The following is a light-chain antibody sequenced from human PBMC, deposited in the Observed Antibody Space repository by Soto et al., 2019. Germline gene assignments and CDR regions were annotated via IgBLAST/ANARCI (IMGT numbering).Light chain of an antibody. CDR2: DAS. Sequence: EIVLTQSPGTLSLSPAERATLSCGGSQSVSFNYLAWYQQKVGLAPRLLIYDASRRATGTPDRFSGSGSGTAFTLTISRLEPEDFAVYVCQQYGSSPYTFGQGTNLEIK. V-gene: IGKV3D-20*01. CDR1: QSVSFNY. J-gene: IGKJ2*01. CDR3: QQYGSSPYT.